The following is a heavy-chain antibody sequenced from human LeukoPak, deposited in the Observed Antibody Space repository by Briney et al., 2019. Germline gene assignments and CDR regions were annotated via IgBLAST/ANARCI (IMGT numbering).Heavy chain of an antibody. D-gene: IGHD3-22*01. J-gene: IGHJ4*02. Sequence: PSETLSLTCAVYGGSFSGYYWSWIRQPPGKGLEWIGEINHSGSTNYNPSLKSRVTISVDTSKNQFSLKLSSVTAADTAVYYCARVLYYYDRSGYYSFDYWGQGTLVTVSS. V-gene: IGHV4-34*01. CDR3: ARVLYYYDRSGYYSFDY. CDR2: INHSGST. CDR1: GGSFSGYY.